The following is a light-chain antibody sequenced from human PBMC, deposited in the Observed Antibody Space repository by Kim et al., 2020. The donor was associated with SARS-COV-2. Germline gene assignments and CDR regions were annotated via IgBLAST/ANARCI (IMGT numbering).Light chain of an antibody. CDR3: QQGDLWPLT. CDR2: DAT. CDR1: QSVGSY. J-gene: IGKJ4*01. V-gene: IGKV3-11*01. Sequence: YTGESATLSCRTSQSVGSYLAWYQQKPGQAPRLLIYDATARATGIPARFTGSGSGTDFTLTISSLEPDDFAVYYCQQGDLWPLTFGGGTKVDIK.